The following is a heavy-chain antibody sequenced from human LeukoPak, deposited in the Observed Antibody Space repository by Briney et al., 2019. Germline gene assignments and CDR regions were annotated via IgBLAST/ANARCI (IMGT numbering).Heavy chain of an antibody. J-gene: IGHJ4*02. D-gene: IGHD4-11*01. Sequence: ASVKVSCKASGGTFSSYAISWVRQAPGQGLEWMGGIIPIFGTANYAQKFQGRVTITADESTSTVYMELSSLRSEDTAVYYCARDEDSQYFDYWGQGTLVTVSS. CDR1: GGTFSSYA. CDR3: ARDEDSQYFDY. CDR2: IIPIFGTA. V-gene: IGHV1-69*13.